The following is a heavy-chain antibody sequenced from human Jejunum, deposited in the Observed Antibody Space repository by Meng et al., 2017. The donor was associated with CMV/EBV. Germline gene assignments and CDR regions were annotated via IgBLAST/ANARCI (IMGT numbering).Heavy chain of an antibody. CDR2: INSDGST. Sequence: LGLSCAASGFTFSSSWMHWVRQDPGKGLVWVSRINSDGSTFYADSVKGRFTISRDNAKNTLYLQMNSLRAEDTGVYYCARDASYKFDPWGQGTLVTVSS. D-gene: IGHD1-1*01. CDR1: GFTFSSSW. CDR3: ARDASYKFDP. V-gene: IGHV3-74*01. J-gene: IGHJ5*02.